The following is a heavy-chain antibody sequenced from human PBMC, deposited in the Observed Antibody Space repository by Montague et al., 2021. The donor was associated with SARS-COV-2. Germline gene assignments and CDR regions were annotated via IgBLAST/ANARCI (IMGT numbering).Heavy chain of an antibody. J-gene: IGHJ4*02. CDR2: INSDGSST. V-gene: IGHV3-74*01. D-gene: IGHD6-13*01. CDR1: GFTFSSYW. Sequence: SLRLSCAVSGFTFSSYWMHWVRQAPGKGLVWVSRINSDGSSTSYADSVKGRFTISRDNAKNTLYLQMNSLRAEDTAVYYCARDLEGIAAAGTGGFDYWGQGTLVTVSS. CDR3: ARDLEGIAAAGTGGFDY.